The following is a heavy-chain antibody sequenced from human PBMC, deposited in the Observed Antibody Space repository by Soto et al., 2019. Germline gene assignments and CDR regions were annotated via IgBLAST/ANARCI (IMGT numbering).Heavy chain of an antibody. D-gene: IGHD2-2*01. Sequence: QVQLQQWGAGLLKPSETLSLTCAVYGGSFSGYYWNWIRQPPGKGLEWIGEINHSGSTNYNPSLKRPVTISVAPSTNPSSLRLSSVTAAATAVYSCARCYATNFHYWGQGTLVTVSS. CDR1: GGSFSGYY. CDR2: INHSGST. CDR3: ARCYATNFHY. V-gene: IGHV4-34*01. J-gene: IGHJ4*02.